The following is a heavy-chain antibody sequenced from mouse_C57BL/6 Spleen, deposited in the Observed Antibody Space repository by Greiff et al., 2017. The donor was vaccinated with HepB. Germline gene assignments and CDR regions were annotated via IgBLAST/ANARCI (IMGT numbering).Heavy chain of an antibody. V-gene: IGHV5-17*01. Sequence: EVKVEESGGGLVKPGGSLKLSCAASVFTFSDYGMHWVRQAPEKGLEWVAYISSGSSTIYYADTVKGRFTISRDNAKNTLFLQMTSLRSEDTAMYYCARGRQPHFAYWGQGTLVTVSA. CDR2: ISSGSSTI. J-gene: IGHJ3*01. CDR3: ARGRQPHFAY. CDR1: VFTFSDYG. D-gene: IGHD3-2*01.